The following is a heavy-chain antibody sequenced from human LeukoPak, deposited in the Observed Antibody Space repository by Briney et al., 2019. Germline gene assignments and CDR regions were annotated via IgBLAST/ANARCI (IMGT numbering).Heavy chain of an antibody. CDR1: GGSISGNGHY. Sequence: SETLSLTCTVSGGSISGNGHYWGWIRQPPGKGLEWIGSSYYSGNTFYNSSLKSRVTISVDTSKNQFSLSLSSVTAADTAVYYCARERYNTLTGAPHADYWGQGTLVTVSS. V-gene: IGHV4-39*07. CDR2: SYYSGNT. CDR3: ARERYNTLTGAPHADY. D-gene: IGHD1-14*01. J-gene: IGHJ4*02.